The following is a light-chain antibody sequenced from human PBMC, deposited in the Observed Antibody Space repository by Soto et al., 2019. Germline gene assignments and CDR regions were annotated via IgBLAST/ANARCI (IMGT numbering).Light chain of an antibody. Sequence: SYELTQPPSVSVAPGQTARIPCEGDNIGGQTVHWYQQRPGQAPGLVVYDDDHRPSVSPERFSGSNSGNTATLTTSRVEAGDEAEYYCQLWHTYSYHYVFGPGPKLTVL. CDR1: NIGGQT. V-gene: IGLV3-21*02. J-gene: IGLJ1*01. CDR2: DDD. CDR3: QLWHTYSYHYV.